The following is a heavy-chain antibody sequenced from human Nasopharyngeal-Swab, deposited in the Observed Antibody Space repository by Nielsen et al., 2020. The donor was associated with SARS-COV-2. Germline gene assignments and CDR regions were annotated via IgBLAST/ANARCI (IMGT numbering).Heavy chain of an antibody. CDR3: ARDDFTLTAFDI. CDR1: GYTIAAYG. CDR2: INAGNGDT. D-gene: IGHD3-9*01. Sequence: ASVKVSCKASGYTIAAYGMYWVRQAPGQGLEWVGWINAGNGDTKYSEKFQGRLTITRDISASTAYMELSSLTSEDTAVYYCARDDFTLTAFDIWGQGTMVTVSS. V-gene: IGHV1-3*01. J-gene: IGHJ3*02.